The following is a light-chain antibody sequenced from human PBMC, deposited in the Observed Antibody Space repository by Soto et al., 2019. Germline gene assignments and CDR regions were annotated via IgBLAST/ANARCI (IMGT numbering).Light chain of an antibody. Sequence: EIVLTQSPGTLSLSPGEIATLSFSASHTIISSYLAWYQQKPGQAPRLLMYGISRRATGIPDRFSGSGSGTDFTLTITRLEPEDFAVYYCQQYVTSSPRTFGQGTKVDIK. CDR3: QQYVTSSPRT. V-gene: IGKV3-20*01. CDR1: HTIISSY. J-gene: IGKJ1*01. CDR2: GIS.